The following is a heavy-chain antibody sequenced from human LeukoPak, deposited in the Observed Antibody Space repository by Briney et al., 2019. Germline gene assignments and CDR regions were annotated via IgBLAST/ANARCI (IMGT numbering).Heavy chain of an antibody. CDR2: ITGSGGST. V-gene: IGHV3-23*01. CDR1: GVTFRSYD. D-gene: IGHD6-19*01. CDR3: AKRASALAGFQYFDS. Sequence: PGGSLRLSCAASGVTFRSYDMSWVRQAPGKGLEWVSGITGSGGSTYYADSVKGRFTISRDNSKNTLYLQMNILRAEDTAIYYCAKRASALAGFQYFDSWGQGTLVSVSS. J-gene: IGHJ4*02.